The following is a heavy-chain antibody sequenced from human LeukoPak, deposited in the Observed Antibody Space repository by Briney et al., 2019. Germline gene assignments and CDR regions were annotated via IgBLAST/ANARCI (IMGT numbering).Heavy chain of an antibody. J-gene: IGHJ4*02. CDR2: ISYDGSNK. CDR1: GFTFSSYV. V-gene: IGHV3-30*18. D-gene: IGHD3-22*01. CDR3: AKDDTYYYDSSGYLGY. Sequence: GGSLRLSCAASGFTFSSYVMNWVRQAPGKGLEWVAVISYDGSNKYYADSVKGRFTISRDNSKNTLYLQMNSLRAEDTAVYYCAKDDTYYYDSSGYLGYWGREPWSPSPQ.